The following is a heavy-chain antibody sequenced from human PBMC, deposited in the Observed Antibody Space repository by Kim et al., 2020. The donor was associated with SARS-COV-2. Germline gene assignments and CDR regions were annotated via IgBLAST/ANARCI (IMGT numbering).Heavy chain of an antibody. CDR3: ARDSPRGYSSSSLGAFDI. Sequence: SETLSLTCAVSGGSISSSNWWSWVRQPPGKGLEWIGEIYHSGSTNYNPSLKSRVTISVDKSKNQFSLKLSSVTAADTAVYYCARDSPRGYSSSSLGAFDIWGQGTMVTVSS. CDR1: GGSISSSNW. CDR2: IYHSGST. D-gene: IGHD6-6*01. J-gene: IGHJ3*02. V-gene: IGHV4-4*02.